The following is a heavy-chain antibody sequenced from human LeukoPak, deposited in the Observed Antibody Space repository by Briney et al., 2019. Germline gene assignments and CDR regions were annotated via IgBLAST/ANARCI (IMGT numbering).Heavy chain of an antibody. CDR3: ARDRSPRTVVTGYFDL. CDR1: GYTFTSYG. V-gene: IGHV1-18*01. Sequence: ASVEVSCKASGYTFTSYGISWVRQAPGQGLEWMGWISAYNGNTNYAQKLQGRVTMTTDTSTSTAYMELRSLRSDDTAVYYCARDRSPRTVVTGYFDLWGRGTLVTVSS. J-gene: IGHJ2*01. D-gene: IGHD4-23*01. CDR2: ISAYNGNT.